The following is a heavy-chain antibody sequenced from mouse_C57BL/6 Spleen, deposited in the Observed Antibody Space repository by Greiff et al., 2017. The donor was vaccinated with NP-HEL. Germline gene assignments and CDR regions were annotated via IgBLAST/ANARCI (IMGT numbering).Heavy chain of an antibody. CDR2: ISSGGSYT. D-gene: IGHD2-3*01. J-gene: IGHJ3*01. CDR1: GFTFTSYG. V-gene: IGHV5-6*01. Sequence: EVQGVESGGDLVKPGGSLKLSCAASGFTFTSYGMSWVRQTPDKRLEWVATISSGGSYTYYPDSVKGRFTISRDNAKNTLYLRMSSLKSEDTAMYYCARQKDGSGAYWGQGTLVTVSA. CDR3: ARQKDGSGAY.